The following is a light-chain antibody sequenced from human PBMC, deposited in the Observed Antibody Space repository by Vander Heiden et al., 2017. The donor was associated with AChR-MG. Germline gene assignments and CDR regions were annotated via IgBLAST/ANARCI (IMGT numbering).Light chain of an antibody. V-gene: IGLV1-36*01. Sequence: QSVLTQPPSVSEAPRQRVTISCSGSSCNIGNNAVNWDQQLPGKAPKLLIYYDDLRPAGVSERFSGSKSGTSASLAISGLQSEDEADYYCAAWDESLNGWVFGGGTKLTVL. CDR2: YDD. CDR1: SCNIGNNA. J-gene: IGLJ3*02. CDR3: AAWDESLNGWV.